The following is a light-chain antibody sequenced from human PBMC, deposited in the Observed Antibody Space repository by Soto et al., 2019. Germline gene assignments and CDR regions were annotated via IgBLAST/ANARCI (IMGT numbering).Light chain of an antibody. CDR2: HVS. J-gene: IGKJ1*01. CDR3: MQATQSSLT. CDR1: QSLVHNAGNTY. V-gene: IGKV2-24*01. Sequence: DIVMTQTPLSSPVTLGQAASISCRSSQSLVHNAGNTYLSWFQQRPGQPPRLLIYHVSDRCSGVTARLCGSGAGTEVTLTISRVEAEDVGVYYCMQATQSSLTFGQGTKVEI.